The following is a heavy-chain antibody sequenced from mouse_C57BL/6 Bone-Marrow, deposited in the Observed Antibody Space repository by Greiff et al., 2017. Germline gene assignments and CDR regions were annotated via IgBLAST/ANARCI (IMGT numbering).Heavy chain of an antibody. D-gene: IGHD3-1*01. CDR3: ARQGYCY. CDR1: GFTFSDYY. J-gene: IGHJ4*01. Sequence: EVMLVESGGGLVQPGGSLKLSCAASGFTFSDYYMYWVRQTPEKRLEWVAYISNGGGSTYYPDTVKGRFTISRDNAKNTLYLQMSRLKSEDTAMYYCARQGYCYWGQGTSVTVSS. V-gene: IGHV5-12*01. CDR2: ISNGGGST.